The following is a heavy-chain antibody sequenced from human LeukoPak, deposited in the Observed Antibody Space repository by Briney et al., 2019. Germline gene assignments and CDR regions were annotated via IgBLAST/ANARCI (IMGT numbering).Heavy chain of an antibody. CDR1: GGSISSGGYY. Sequence: SETLSLTCTVSGGSISSGGYYWSWIRQHPGKGLKWIGYIFYSGSTYYNPSLKSRVTISVDTSKNQFSLKLSSVTAADTAVYYCARWPLGSSYYFDYWGQGTLVTVSS. V-gene: IGHV4-31*03. CDR3: ARWPLGSSYYFDY. D-gene: IGHD6-6*01. CDR2: IFYSGST. J-gene: IGHJ4*02.